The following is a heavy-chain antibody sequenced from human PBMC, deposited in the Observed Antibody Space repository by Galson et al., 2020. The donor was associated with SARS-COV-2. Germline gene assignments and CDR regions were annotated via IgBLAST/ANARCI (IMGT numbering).Heavy chain of an antibody. CDR2: ISYDGSNK. V-gene: IGHV3-30*18. J-gene: IGHJ4*02. CDR3: AKETPGWYFDY. CDR1: GFTFSSYG. D-gene: IGHD2-15*01. Sequence: GESLKISCAASGFTFSSYGMHWVRQAPGKGLEWVAVISYDGSNKYYADSVKGRFTISRDNSKNTLYLQMNSLRAEDTAVYYWAKETPGWYFDYWGQGTLVNVSS.